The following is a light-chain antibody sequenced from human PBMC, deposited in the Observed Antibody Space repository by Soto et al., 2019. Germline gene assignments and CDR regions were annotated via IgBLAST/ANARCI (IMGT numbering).Light chain of an antibody. V-gene: IGKV2-30*01. CDR1: QSLVYSDGNTY. CDR2: KVS. CDR3: MQGTHTWT. Sequence: DVVLTQSPLSLPATLGQPASISCRSSQSLVYSDGNTYLSWFQQRPGQSPRRLIYKVSNRDSGVPDRLSGSGSGTDFTLKISRVEADDVGVYYCMQGTHTWTFGQGTKVEIK. J-gene: IGKJ1*01.